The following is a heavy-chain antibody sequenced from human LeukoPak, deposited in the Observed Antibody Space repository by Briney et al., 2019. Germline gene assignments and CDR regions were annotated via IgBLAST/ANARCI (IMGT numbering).Heavy chain of an antibody. Sequence: GGSLRLSCAASGFTFSDYSMNWVRQAPGKGLEWFSFIDSSSTTINYADSVKGRFTISRDNAKNSLYLQMNSLRAEDTAVYYCARGSSGLLGPWGQGTLVTVSS. V-gene: IGHV3-48*01. D-gene: IGHD6-19*01. CDR2: IDSSSTTI. J-gene: IGHJ4*02. CDR1: GFTFSDYS. CDR3: ARGSSGLLGP.